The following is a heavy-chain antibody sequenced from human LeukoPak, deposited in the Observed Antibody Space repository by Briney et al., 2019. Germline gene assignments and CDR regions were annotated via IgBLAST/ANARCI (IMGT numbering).Heavy chain of an antibody. CDR2: IYSGGST. V-gene: IGHV3-53*01. J-gene: IGHJ6*03. CDR1: GFTVSSNY. D-gene: IGHD6-19*01. CDR3: ARGSSGWDLYYYYMDV. Sequence: GGSLRLSCAASGFTVSSNYTSWVRQAPGKGLEWVSVIYSGGSTYYADSVKGRFTISRDNSKNTLYLQMNSLRAEDTAVYYCARGSSGWDLYYYYMDVWGKGTTVTVSS.